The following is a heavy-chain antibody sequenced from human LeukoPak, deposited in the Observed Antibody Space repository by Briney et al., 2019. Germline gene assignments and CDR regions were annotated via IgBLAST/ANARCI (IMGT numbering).Heavy chain of an antibody. CDR1: GFTFSDYY. CDR3: ARDRDIVGATNGYFDY. CDR2: ISSSGSTI. Sequence: GGSLRLSCAASGFTFSDYYMSWIRQAPGKGLEWVSYISSSGSTIYYADSVKGRFTISRDNSKNTLYLQMNSLRAEDTAVYYCARDRDIVGATNGYFDYWGQGTLVTVSS. V-gene: IGHV3-11*04. J-gene: IGHJ4*02. D-gene: IGHD1-26*01.